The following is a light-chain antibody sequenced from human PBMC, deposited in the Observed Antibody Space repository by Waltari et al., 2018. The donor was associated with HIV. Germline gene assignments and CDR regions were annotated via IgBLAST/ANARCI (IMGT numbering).Light chain of an antibody. CDR2: SAS. V-gene: IGKV3-20*01. J-gene: IGKJ2*03. CDR3: QQYGSSPDS. Sequence: EIVLTQSPGTLSLSPGERATLSCRASQSVSSMYLAWYQQKPGQAPRLLLYSASSKATGIPDRFSGSWSVTDFTLTISRLEPEDFAVYYCQQYGSSPDSFGQGTKLEIK. CDR1: QSVSSMY.